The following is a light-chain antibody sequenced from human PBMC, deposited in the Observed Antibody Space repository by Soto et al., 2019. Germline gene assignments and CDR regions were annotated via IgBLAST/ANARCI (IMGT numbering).Light chain of an antibody. Sequence: QAVVTQGPSLPVSPGGTVTLTCASSSGAVTGAYYPNWFQQKPGQAPRSLIYSESKKHSWTPARFSGSLLGGKAALTLSGVQPEDEAEYYCLLYYGGAWVFGGGTKVTVL. CDR3: LLYYGGAWV. V-gene: IGLV7-43*01. CDR1: SGAVTGAYY. CDR2: SES. J-gene: IGLJ3*02.